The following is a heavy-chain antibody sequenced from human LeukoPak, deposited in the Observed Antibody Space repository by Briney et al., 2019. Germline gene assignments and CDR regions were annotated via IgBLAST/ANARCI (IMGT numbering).Heavy chain of an antibody. CDR2: INPTGGST. J-gene: IGHJ5*02. V-gene: IGHV1-46*01. Sequence: ASVKVSCKASAYTFASYYMHWVRQGPGQGLEWMGLINPTGGSTGYAQKFQGRVTMTRDMSTSTDYMELSSLRSEDTAIYYCARDNSVGDNAWWFDPWGQGTLVTVSS. D-gene: IGHD1-26*01. CDR1: AYTFASYY. CDR3: ARDNSVGDNAWWFDP.